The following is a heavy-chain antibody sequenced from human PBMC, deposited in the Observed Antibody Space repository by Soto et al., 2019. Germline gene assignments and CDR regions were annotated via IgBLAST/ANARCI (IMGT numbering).Heavy chain of an antibody. D-gene: IGHD4-17*01. Sequence: QVQLVESGGGLVKPGGSLRLSCAASGFTFSDYYMSWIRQAPGKGLEWVSYISSSGSSIYYADSVKGRFTISRDNAKNSLHLQMNSRRAEDAAVYSCARDLLTYGIAYWGQGTLVTVSS. CDR2: ISSSGSSI. CDR1: GFTFSDYY. CDR3: ARDLLTYGIAY. J-gene: IGHJ4*02. V-gene: IGHV3-11*01.